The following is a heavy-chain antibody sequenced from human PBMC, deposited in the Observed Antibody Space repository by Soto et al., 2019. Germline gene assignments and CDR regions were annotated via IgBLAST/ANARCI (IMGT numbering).Heavy chain of an antibody. CDR1: GGTFSSFP. J-gene: IGHJ4*02. V-gene: IGHV1-69*13. CDR3: GRDYVWGSHRYTGLNY. Sequence: SVKVSCEASGGTFSSFPISWVRQAPGQGLEWMGGIIPIFGTTNYAQKFQARVAITADESTSTVYMEQSSLRSADTAVYYCGRDYVWGSHRYTGLNYWGQGTLVTVSS. D-gene: IGHD3-16*02. CDR2: IIPIFGTT.